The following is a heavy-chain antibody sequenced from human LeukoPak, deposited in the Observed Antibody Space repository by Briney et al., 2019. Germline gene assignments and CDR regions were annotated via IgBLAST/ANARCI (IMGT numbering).Heavy chain of an antibody. Sequence: GASVKVSCKASGYTFTTYDINWVRQATGQGLEWMGYMNPNSGNTGYAQKFQGRVNITKNTSISTAYMDLSSLRSEDTAVYYCVRETFDSWGQGTLVTVSS. J-gene: IGHJ4*02. CDR1: GYTFTTYD. CDR3: VRETFDS. V-gene: IGHV1-8*03. CDR2: MNPNSGNT.